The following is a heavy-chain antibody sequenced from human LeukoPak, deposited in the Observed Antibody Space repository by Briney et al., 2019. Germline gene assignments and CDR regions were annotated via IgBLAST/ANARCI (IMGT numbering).Heavy chain of an antibody. Sequence: PGGSLGLSCAASGFTFSSYAMHWVRQAPGKGLEWVAVISYDGSNKYYADSVKGRFTISRDNSKNTLYLQMNSLRAEDTAVYYCARASSSGWPEFDYWGQGTLVTASS. V-gene: IGHV3-30-3*01. CDR2: ISYDGSNK. J-gene: IGHJ4*02. D-gene: IGHD6-19*01. CDR1: GFTFSSYA. CDR3: ARASSSGWPEFDY.